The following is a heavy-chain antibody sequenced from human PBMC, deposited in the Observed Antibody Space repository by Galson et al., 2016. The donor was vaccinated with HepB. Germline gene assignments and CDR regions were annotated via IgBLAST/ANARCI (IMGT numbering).Heavy chain of an antibody. Sequence: SLRLSCAASGFTFSSYAMSWVRQAPGKGLEWVSAISGSGGNTYYADSVKGRFTISRDNSKNTLYLQMNSLRAEDTAVYYCATPRGYSYGYWDDTTTDYWGQGPLVTVSS. CDR2: ISGSGGNT. V-gene: IGHV3-23*01. CDR1: GFTFSSYA. D-gene: IGHD5-18*01. J-gene: IGHJ4*02. CDR3: ATPRGYSYGYWDDTTTDY.